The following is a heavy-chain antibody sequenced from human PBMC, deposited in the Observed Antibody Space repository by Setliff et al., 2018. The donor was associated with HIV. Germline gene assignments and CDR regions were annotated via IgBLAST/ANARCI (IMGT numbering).Heavy chain of an antibody. V-gene: IGHV4-4*07. CDR1: GGSISSYY. J-gene: IGHJ6*03. Sequence: PSETLSLTCTVSGGSISSYYWSWIRQPAGKGLEWIGQIHTTGSTNYNPSLKSRVTVSLDTSQNQFSLNLSSVTAADTAVYYCARSRPRSMDFYMDVWGKGTTVTVSS. CDR2: IHTTGST. CDR3: ARSRPRSMDFYMDV. D-gene: IGHD2-8*01.